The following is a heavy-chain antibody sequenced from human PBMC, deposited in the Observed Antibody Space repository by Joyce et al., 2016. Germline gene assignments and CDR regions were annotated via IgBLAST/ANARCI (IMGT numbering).Heavy chain of an antibody. V-gene: IGHV1-3*01. CDR3: ARDDQENRNNHFLSGYILGAFDI. CDR1: GYTFTNYA. CDR2: INANNGNT. J-gene: IGHJ3*02. Sequence: QVQLVQSGAEVKKPGASVKVSCKASGYTFTNYAMHWVRQAPGQRLEWMGWINANNGNTKYSQKFQGRVTITRDTSASTAFMELSSLRSEDTAVYYCARDDQENRNNHFLSGYILGAFDIWGQGTVVSVSS. D-gene: IGHD3-3*02.